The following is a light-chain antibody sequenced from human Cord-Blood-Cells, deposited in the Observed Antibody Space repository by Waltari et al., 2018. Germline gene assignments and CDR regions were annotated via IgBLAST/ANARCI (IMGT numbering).Light chain of an antibody. V-gene: IGLV2-8*01. J-gene: IGLJ3*02. CDR3: SSYAGSNWV. Sequence: QSALTQPPSASGSPGQSVTISCTGTSRDVGGYNYVSWYPQHPGKAPKLMIYEVSKRPSGVPDRFSGSKSGNTASLTVSGLQAEDEADYYCSSYAGSNWVFGGGTKLTVL. CDR2: EVS. CDR1: SRDVGGYNY.